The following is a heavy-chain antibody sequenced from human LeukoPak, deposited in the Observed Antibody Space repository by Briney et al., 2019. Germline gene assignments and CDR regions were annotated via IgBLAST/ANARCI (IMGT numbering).Heavy chain of an antibody. Sequence: GGSLRLSCAVSGFTFSSYSMNWVRQAPGKGLGWVSSISSSSSYIYYADSVKGRFTISRDNAKNSLYLQMNSLRAEDTAVYYCARDREIVVVPTAIDYWGQGTLVTVSS. J-gene: IGHJ4*02. CDR1: GFTFSSYS. CDR3: ARDREIVVVPTAIDY. V-gene: IGHV3-21*01. D-gene: IGHD2-2*01. CDR2: ISSSSSYI.